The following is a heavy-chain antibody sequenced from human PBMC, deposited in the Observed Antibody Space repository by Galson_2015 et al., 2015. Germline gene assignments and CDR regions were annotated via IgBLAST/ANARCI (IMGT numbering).Heavy chain of an antibody. CDR1: GFTFSSYA. CDR3: ASPGLDTTTGSYAAVAY. Sequence: SLRLSCAASGFTFSSYAVHWVRQAPGKGLEWVAVISYDGSNKYYADSVKGRFTISRDNSKNMLYLQMNSLRAEDTAVYYCASPGLDTTTGSYAAVAYWGQGTLVTVSS. V-gene: IGHV3-30*01. D-gene: IGHD2-2*01. J-gene: IGHJ4*02. CDR2: ISYDGSNK.